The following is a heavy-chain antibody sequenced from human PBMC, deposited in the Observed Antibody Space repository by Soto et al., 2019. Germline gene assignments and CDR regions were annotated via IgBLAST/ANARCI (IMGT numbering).Heavy chain of an antibody. CDR2: IIPIFGTA. CDR3: ASPHDYGDYGAWGY. Sequence: SVKVSCKASGGTFNSYAISRVRQAPGQGLEWMGGIIPIFGTANYAQKFQGRVTITADESTSTAYMELSSLRSEDTAVYYCASPHDYGDYGAWGYWGQGTLVTVSS. CDR1: GGTFNSYA. V-gene: IGHV1-69*13. D-gene: IGHD4-17*01. J-gene: IGHJ4*02.